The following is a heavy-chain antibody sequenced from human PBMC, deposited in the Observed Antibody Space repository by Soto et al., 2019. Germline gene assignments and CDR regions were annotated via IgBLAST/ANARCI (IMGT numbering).Heavy chain of an antibody. CDR1: GGSISSDNW. J-gene: IGHJ4*02. V-gene: IGHV4-4*02. CDR3: ARDQGSHPGD. Sequence: QVQLQESGPGLVRPSGTLSLTCAVSGGSISSDNWWSWVRQPPGKGLEWIGEIYHSGSTNYNPSHKSRVTMSVVPSKNLFSLTLNSVTAADTAFYYCARDQGSHPGDWGQGTLVSVSS. D-gene: IGHD6-13*01. CDR2: IYHSGST.